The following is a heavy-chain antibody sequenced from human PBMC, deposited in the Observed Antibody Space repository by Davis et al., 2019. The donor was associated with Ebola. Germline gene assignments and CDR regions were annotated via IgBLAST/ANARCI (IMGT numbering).Heavy chain of an antibody. CDR1: GYSFTSYW. D-gene: IGHD1-26*01. J-gene: IGHJ3*02. V-gene: IGHV5-51*01. CDR2: IFPGDSET. Sequence: GESLKISCKGSGYSFTSYWIAWVRQMPGKGLEWMGIIFPGDSETRYSPSFQGQVTIPADKSISTVYLQWSSLKASDTAMYFCAKGRGPYRRGDAFDIWGRGTMVTVSS. CDR3: AKGRGPYRRGDAFDI.